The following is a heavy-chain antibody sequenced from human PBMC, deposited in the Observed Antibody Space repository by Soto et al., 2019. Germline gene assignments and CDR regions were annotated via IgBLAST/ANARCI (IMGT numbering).Heavy chain of an antibody. CDR3: ARDQLLLWFGDLGAFDI. CDR2: IYYSGST. Sequence: QVQLQESGPGLMKPSQTLSLTCTVSGGSISSGGYYWSWIRQHPGKGLEWIWYIYYSGSTYYNPSLKSRVTISVDTSKIQFSRKLSSVTAADTAVYYCARDQLLLWFGDLGAFDIWGQGTMVTVSS. J-gene: IGHJ3*02. CDR1: GGSISSGGYY. V-gene: IGHV4-31*03. D-gene: IGHD3-10*01.